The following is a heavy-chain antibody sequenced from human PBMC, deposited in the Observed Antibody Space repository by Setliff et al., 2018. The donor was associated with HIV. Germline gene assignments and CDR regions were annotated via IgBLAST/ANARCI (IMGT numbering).Heavy chain of an antibody. CDR3: ARASRWGSIPFDY. CDR2: IYYSGST. D-gene: IGHD2-21*01. J-gene: IGHJ4*02. Sequence: SETLSLTCTVSGGSISSSSYYWGWIRQPPGKGLEWIGSIYYSGSTYYNPSLKSRVTISIDTSKNKFSLKLNSVTAADTAVYFCARASRWGSIPFDYWGQGTLVTVSS. V-gene: IGHV4-39*07. CDR1: GGSISSSSYY.